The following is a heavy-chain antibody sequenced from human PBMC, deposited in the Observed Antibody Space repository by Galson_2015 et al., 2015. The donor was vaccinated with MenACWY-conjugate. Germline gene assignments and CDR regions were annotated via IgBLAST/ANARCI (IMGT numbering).Heavy chain of an antibody. J-gene: IGHJ4*01. CDR2: FDNGGGP. Sequence: SLRLSCAASGFSVSSNFMTWVRQAPGKGLEWVSVFDNGGGPYYTDSVKGRFTISRDSSTNTLFLEMNSLRAEDTAVYYCARGDTSAYYHGLIDCWGHGTLVTVSS. CDR3: ARGDTSAYYHGLIDC. CDR1: GFSVSSNF. D-gene: IGHD5-12*01. V-gene: IGHV3-53*01.